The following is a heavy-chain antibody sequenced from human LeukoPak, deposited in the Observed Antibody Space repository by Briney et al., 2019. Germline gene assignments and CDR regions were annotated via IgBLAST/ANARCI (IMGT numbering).Heavy chain of an antibody. D-gene: IGHD1-26*01. Sequence: GGSLRLSCAVSGLTFNTYAMNWVRQASGKGLEWVSGISDSGRDTYYSDSVKGRFSISRDNSKSTVYLQMNSLRAEDTALYFCATGCVGSPSCFTTGYDHWGQGTLVTVSS. CDR2: ISDSGRDT. V-gene: IGHV3-23*01. CDR3: ATGCVGSPSCFTTGYDH. J-gene: IGHJ4*02. CDR1: GLTFNTYA.